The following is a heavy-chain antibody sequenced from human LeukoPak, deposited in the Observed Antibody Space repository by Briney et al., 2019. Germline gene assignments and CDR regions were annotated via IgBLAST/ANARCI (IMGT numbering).Heavy chain of an antibody. Sequence: SETLSLTCTVSGDPMSRYYWSWIRQPPGKGLEWIGYIYDSGSTNYNPSLKSRVTMSVDTSKNKFSLNLSSVTAADTAVYYCARGGKYYDYVWGSYIFDYWGQGTLVTVSS. CDR1: GDPMSRYY. V-gene: IGHV4-59*01. J-gene: IGHJ4*02. CDR3: ARGGKYYDYVWGSYIFDY. D-gene: IGHD3-16*01. CDR2: IYDSGST.